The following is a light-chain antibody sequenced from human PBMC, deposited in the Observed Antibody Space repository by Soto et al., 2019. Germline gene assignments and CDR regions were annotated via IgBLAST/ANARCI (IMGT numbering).Light chain of an antibody. Sequence: DIVLTQSPATLSLSPGERATLSCWASQSVSTYLAWYQQKPGQAPRLLIYDASSRATGIPARFSGSGSGSDFTLTISSLQPEDAAVYYCQQRSNWPPITFGQGTRLEIK. CDR3: QQRSNWPPIT. CDR2: DAS. J-gene: IGKJ5*01. CDR1: QSVSTY. V-gene: IGKV3-11*01.